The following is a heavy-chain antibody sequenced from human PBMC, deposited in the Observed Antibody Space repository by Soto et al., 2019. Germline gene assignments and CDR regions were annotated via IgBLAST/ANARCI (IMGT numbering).Heavy chain of an antibody. CDR3: ARGSVPAALIDY. D-gene: IGHD2-2*01. V-gene: IGHV4-59*01. Sequence: PSETLSLTCTVSGGSISSYYWSWIRQPPGKGLEWIGYIYYSGSTNYNPSLKSRVTISVDTSKNQFSLKLSSVTAADTAVYYCARGSVPAALIDYWGQGTMVTVSS. J-gene: IGHJ4*02. CDR2: IYYSGST. CDR1: GGSISSYY.